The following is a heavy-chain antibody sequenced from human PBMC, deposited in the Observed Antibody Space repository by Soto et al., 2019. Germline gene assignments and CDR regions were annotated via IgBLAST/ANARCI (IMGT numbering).Heavy chain of an antibody. J-gene: IGHJ5*02. D-gene: IGHD6-19*01. CDR1: GYTFTRYG. CDR2: ISAYNGNT. V-gene: IGHV1-18*01. CDR3: ARAVAGRWFDP. Sequence: ASVKGSCKASGYTFTRYGISWVRQAPGQGLEWMGWISAYNGNTDYAQKLQGRVTMTTDTSTSTAYMELRSLRSDDTAVYYCARAVAGRWFDPWGQGTLVTVSS.